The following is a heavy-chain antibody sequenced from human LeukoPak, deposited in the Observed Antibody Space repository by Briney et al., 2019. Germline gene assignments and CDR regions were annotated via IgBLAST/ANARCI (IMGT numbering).Heavy chain of an antibody. CDR2: ISSSSNYI. Sequence: GGSLRLSCAASGFTVSNNYMNWVRQAPGKGLEWVSSISSSSNYIYYADSVKGRFTISRDNAKNSLYLQMNSLRAEDTAVYYCARDPSSGWYLKGWFDPWGQGTLVTVSS. CDR1: GFTVSNNY. J-gene: IGHJ5*02. V-gene: IGHV3-21*01. CDR3: ARDPSSGWYLKGWFDP. D-gene: IGHD6-19*01.